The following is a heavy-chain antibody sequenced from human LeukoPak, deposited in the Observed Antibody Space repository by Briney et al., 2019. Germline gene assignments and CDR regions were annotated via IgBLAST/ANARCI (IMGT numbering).Heavy chain of an antibody. D-gene: IGHD2-15*01. CDR2: IIPIFGTA. CDR3: ARTDCSGGSCHLDY. V-gene: IGHV1-69*01. CDR1: GGTFSSYA. J-gene: IGHJ4*02. Sequence: SVKVSCKASGGTFSSYAISWVRQAPGQGLEWMGGIIPIFGTANYAQKLQGRVTITADESTSTAYMELSSLRSEDTAVYYCARTDCSGGSCHLDYWGQGTLVTVSS.